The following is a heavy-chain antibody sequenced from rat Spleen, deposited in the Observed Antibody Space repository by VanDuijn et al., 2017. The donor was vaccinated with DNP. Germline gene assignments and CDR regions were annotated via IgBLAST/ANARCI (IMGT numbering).Heavy chain of an antibody. V-gene: IGHV5-25*01. CDR2: ISTGGGNT. J-gene: IGHJ2*01. CDR1: GFTFSDYY. CDR3: ARQRWYYSGEGMDY. Sequence: EVQLVESGGGLVQPGRSLKLSCAASGFTFSDYYMAWVRQAPTKGLEWVASISTGGGNTYYRDSVKGRFTLSRDNAKSTLYLQMDSLRSEDTATYYCARQRWYYSGEGMDYWGQGVMVTVSS. D-gene: IGHD1-1*01.